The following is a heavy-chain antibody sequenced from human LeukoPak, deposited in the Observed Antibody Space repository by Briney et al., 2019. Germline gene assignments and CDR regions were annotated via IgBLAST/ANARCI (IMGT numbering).Heavy chain of an antibody. CDR1: GGSISSYY. CDR3: ASLPPY. J-gene: IGHJ4*02. V-gene: IGHV4-59*01. CDR2: IYYSGST. Sequence: SAALSLTGTVSGGSISSYYWSWIRQPPGKGLEWIGYIYYSGSTNYNPSLKSRVTISVDTSKNQFSLKLSSVTAADTAVYYCASLPPYWGQGTLVTFSS.